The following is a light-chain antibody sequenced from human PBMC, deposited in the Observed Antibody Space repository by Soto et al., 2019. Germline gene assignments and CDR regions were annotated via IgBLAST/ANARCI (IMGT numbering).Light chain of an antibody. CDR3: SSYTGSRTLI. J-gene: IGLJ2*01. CDR2: DVS. V-gene: IGLV2-14*01. CDR1: SSDVGGYNY. Sequence: QSVLTQPASVSGSPGQSMTISCSGTSSDVGGYNYVSWYQQNPGKAPKVMIYDVSSRPSGVSDRFSGSKSGNTASLTISGLQAEDEGDYYCSSYTGSRTLIFGGGTKLTVL.